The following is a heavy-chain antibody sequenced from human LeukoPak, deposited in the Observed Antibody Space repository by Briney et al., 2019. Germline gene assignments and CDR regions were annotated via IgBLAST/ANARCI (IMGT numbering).Heavy chain of an antibody. J-gene: IGHJ4*02. CDR1: GFTFSNYS. V-gene: IGHV3-21*01. D-gene: IGHD2-2*01. CDR3: ARDGDIVVVPEDLDY. Sequence: GGSLRLSCATSGFTFSNYSLNWVRQAPGKGLEWVSSISSSNGFKHYADSVRGRFTISRDNAKNSVYLQMNSLRAEDTAQYYCARDGDIVVVPEDLDYWGQGVLVTVSS. CDR2: ISSSNGFK.